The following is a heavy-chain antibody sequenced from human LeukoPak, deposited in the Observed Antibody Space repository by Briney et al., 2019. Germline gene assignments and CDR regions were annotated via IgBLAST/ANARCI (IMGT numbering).Heavy chain of an antibody. V-gene: IGHV3-23*01. Sequence: PGGSLRLSCAASGFTFNDYARSWVRQAAGKGLEWVSGISDTGRRTFYADSVKGRFTISRDDSKKTVYLQMNTLRAEDTAIYFCARHDSFIPYWGQGTLVTVSS. J-gene: IGHJ4*02. D-gene: IGHD3-16*02. CDR1: GFTFNDYA. CDR2: ISDTGRRT. CDR3: ARHDSFIPY.